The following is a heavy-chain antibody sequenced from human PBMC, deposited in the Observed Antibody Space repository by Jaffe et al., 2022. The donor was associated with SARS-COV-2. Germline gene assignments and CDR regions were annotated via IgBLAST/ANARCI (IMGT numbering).Heavy chain of an antibody. CDR2: IYYSGST. J-gene: IGHJ5*02. Sequence: QLQLQESGPGLVKPSETLSLTCTVSGGSISSSSYYWGWIRQPPGKGLEWIGSIYYSGSTYYNPSLKSRVTISVDTSKNQFSLKLSSVTAADTAVYYCARHPPGSYYDSSGTPPNWFDPWGQGTLVTVSS. CDR1: GGSISSSSYY. D-gene: IGHD3-22*01. V-gene: IGHV4-39*01. CDR3: ARHPPGSYYDSSGTPPNWFDP.